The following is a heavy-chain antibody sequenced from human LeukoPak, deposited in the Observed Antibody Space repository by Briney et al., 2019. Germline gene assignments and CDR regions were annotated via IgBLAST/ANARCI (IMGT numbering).Heavy chain of an antibody. CDR2: ISSNGGST. CDR1: GFTFSSYA. Sequence: GGSLRLSCSASGFTFSSYAMYWVRQGPGKGLEYVSVISSNGGSTYYAHSVKGRFTISRDNSKNTLYLQMSSLRAEDTAVYYCVTTTVTTFDYWGQGALVTVSS. V-gene: IGHV3-64D*06. J-gene: IGHJ4*02. CDR3: VTTTVTTFDY. D-gene: IGHD4-17*01.